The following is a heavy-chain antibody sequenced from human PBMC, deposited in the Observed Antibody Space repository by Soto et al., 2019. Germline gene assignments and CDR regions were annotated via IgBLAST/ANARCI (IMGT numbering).Heavy chain of an antibody. CDR1: GFTFSSYG. V-gene: IGHV3-30*03. CDR2: ISYDGSNK. J-gene: IGHJ4*02. D-gene: IGHD3-22*01. CDR3: ARGYYYDNNGNYPNFDY. Sequence: PGGSLRLSCAASGFTFSSYGMHWVRQAPGKGLEWVAVISYDGSNKYYADSVKGRFTISRDNSKNTLFLQMNSLGAEDTAVYYCARGYYYDNNGNYPNFDYWGQGTLVTVSS.